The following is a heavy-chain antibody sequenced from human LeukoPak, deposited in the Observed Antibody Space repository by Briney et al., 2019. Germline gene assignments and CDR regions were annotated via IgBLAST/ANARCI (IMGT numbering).Heavy chain of an antibody. CDR2: IYYTGST. J-gene: IGHJ4*02. Sequence: PSETLSLTCAVYGGSFSGYYWSWIRQPPGKGLEWIGYIYYTGSTNYNPSLKSRVTISVDTSKNQFSLRLSSMTAADTAVYYCARGPLWPGWYFDYWGQGALVTVSS. CDR3: ARGPLWPGWYFDY. D-gene: IGHD1-14*01. CDR1: GGSFSGYY. V-gene: IGHV4-59*01.